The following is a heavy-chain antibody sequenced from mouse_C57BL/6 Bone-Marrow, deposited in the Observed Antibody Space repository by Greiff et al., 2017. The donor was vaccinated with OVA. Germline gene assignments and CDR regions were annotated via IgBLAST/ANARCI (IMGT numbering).Heavy chain of an antibody. Sequence: VQRVESGAELAKPGASVKLSCKASGYTFTSYWMHWVKQRPGQGLEWIGYINPSSGYTKYNQKFKDKATLTADKSSSTAYMQLSSLTYEDSAVYYCARAGGYDYDGGDWFAYWGQGTLVTVSA. CDR3: ARAGGYDYDGGDWFAY. J-gene: IGHJ3*01. CDR1: GYTFTSYW. CDR2: INPSSGYT. D-gene: IGHD2-4*01. V-gene: IGHV1-7*01.